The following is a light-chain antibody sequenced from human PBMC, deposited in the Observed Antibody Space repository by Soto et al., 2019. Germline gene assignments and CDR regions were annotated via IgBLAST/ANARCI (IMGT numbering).Light chain of an antibody. CDR3: QQYGNSPHT. CDR1: QSVSSSY. Sequence: EIVLTQSPGTLSLSPGERATLSCRASQSVSSSYLAWYQQKPGQAPRLLTYGTSSRANGIPDRFSGSGSGTVFTLTISRLEPEDFAVYYCQQYGNSPHTFGQGTKLDIK. V-gene: IGKV3-20*01. CDR2: GTS. J-gene: IGKJ2*01.